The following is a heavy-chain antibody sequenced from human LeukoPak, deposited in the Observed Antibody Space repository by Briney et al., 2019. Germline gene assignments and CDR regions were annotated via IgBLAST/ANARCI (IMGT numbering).Heavy chain of an antibody. D-gene: IGHD1-26*01. CDR1: GFTFSSYS. V-gene: IGHV3-21*01. J-gene: IGHJ4*02. CDR2: ISSRSNYI. CDR3: ARFLVGSSGSALDY. Sequence: SGGSLRLSCAASGFTFSSYSMNWVRQAPGKGLEWVAHISSRSNYIYYADSVKGRFTISRDNAKNSLYLQMNSLRAEDTAVYYCARFLVGSSGSALDYWGQGTLVTVSS.